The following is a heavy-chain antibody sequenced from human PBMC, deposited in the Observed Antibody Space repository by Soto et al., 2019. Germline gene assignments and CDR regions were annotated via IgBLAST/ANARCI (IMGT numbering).Heavy chain of an antibody. D-gene: IGHD3-16*01. V-gene: IGHV3-30*18. J-gene: IGHJ4*02. Sequence: GGSLRLSCAASGFTFNSYGMHWVRQAPGKGLEWVAVISYNANKTYYADSVKGRFSISRDNSKNTLYLQMNSLRVDDTAIYYCAKGWFYDVFPGPDCWGQGTLVTVSS. CDR2: ISYNANKT. CDR1: GFTFNSYG. CDR3: AKGWFYDVFPGPDC.